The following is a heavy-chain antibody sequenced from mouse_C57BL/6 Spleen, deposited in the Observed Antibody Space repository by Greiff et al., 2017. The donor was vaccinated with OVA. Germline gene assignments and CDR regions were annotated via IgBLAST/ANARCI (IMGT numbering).Heavy chain of an antibody. CDR1: GYTFTSYW. Sequence: VQLQQPGAELVKPGASVKMSCKASGYTFTSYWITWVKQRPGQGLEWIGDIYPGSGSTNYNEKFKSKATLTVDTSSSIAYMQLSSLTSEDSAVYYCARSFILLRYYFDYWGQGTTLTVSS. J-gene: IGHJ2*01. CDR3: ARSFILLRYYFDY. CDR2: IYPGSGST. V-gene: IGHV1-55*01. D-gene: IGHD1-1*01.